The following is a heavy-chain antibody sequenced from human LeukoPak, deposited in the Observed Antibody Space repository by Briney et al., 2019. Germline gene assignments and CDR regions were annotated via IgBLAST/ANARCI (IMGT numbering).Heavy chain of an antibody. Sequence: SVKVSCKASGGTVSSYAISWVRQAPGQGLEWMGGIIPIFGTANYAQKFQGRVTITADESTSTAYMELSSLRSEDTAVYYCARVDRVGYHDAFDIWGPGTMVTVSS. CDR2: IIPIFGTA. CDR1: GGTVSSYA. V-gene: IGHV1-69*13. D-gene: IGHD5-18*01. J-gene: IGHJ3*02. CDR3: ARVDRVGYHDAFDI.